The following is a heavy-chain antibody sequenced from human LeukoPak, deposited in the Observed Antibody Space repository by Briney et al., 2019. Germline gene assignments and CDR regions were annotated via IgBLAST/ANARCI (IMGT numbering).Heavy chain of an antibody. D-gene: IGHD2-2*02. Sequence: PGGSLRLSCAASGFTFSSYWMNWVRQAPGKGLEWVANIKPDGTEKYYVDSVKGRFTISRDNAKNSLSLQMNSLRAEDTAVYYCARDCSSTSCYKDAFDIWGQGTMVTVSS. CDR2: IKPDGTEK. V-gene: IGHV3-7*01. CDR1: GFTFSSYW. CDR3: ARDCSSTSCYKDAFDI. J-gene: IGHJ3*02.